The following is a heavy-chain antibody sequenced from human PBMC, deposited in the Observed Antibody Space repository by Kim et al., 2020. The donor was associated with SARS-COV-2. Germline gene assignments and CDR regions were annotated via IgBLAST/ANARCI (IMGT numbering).Heavy chain of an antibody. V-gene: IGHV4-4*07. CDR2: IYTSGRT. Sequence: SETLSLTCTVSGDSLSSDYWSWNRQPAGKGLEWIGRIYTSGRTNSNPSLQRRVTISVYMSKNHFSLKLISVTAADTSVYYCSSALGHWGQATLVTVSS. J-gene: IGHJ4*02. CDR3: SSALGH. CDR1: GDSLSSDY. D-gene: IGHD3-16*02.